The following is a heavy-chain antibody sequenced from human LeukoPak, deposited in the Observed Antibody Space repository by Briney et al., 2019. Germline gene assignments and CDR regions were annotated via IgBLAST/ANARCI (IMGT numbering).Heavy chain of an antibody. CDR2: ISSSSSYI. J-gene: IGHJ5*02. Sequence: GGSLRLSCAASGFTFSSDSMNWVRQAPGKGLEWASSISSSSSYIYYADSVKGRFTISRDNAKNSLYLQMNSLRAEDTAVYYCARDPYGSGSYGWFDPWGQGTLVTVSS. D-gene: IGHD3-10*01. CDR1: GFTFSSDS. CDR3: ARDPYGSGSYGWFDP. V-gene: IGHV3-21*01.